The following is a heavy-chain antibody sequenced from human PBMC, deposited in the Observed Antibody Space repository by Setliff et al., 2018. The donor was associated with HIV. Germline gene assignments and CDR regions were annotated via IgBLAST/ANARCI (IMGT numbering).Heavy chain of an antibody. Sequence: SETLSLTCTVSGGSISSYYWSWIRQPPGKGLEWSGEINHSGSTNYNPSLKSRVTMSVDKSKNQFSLKLSSVTAADTAVYYCARFPLLHKNAFDIWGQGTMVTVSS. CDR2: INHSGST. D-gene: IGHD2-15*01. CDR1: GGSISSYY. J-gene: IGHJ3*02. V-gene: IGHV4-34*01. CDR3: ARFPLLHKNAFDI.